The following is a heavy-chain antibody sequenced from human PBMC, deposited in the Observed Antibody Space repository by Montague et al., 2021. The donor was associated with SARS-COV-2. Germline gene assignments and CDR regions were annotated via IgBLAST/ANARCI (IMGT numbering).Heavy chain of an antibody. V-gene: IGHV4-61*03. CDR3: ARGHIFGPGARGFEH. CDR2: TDHTGYN. D-gene: IGHD3-3*01. Sequence: SETRSLTCTVSGAFSTSDHFNRDFWRRLRQTPRKELEWIGWTDHTGYNNSNPSLESRVIIPLDTSKTYFSLRLNFLTATDTAVYYCARGHIFGPGARGFEHWGQGTLVTVAS. CDR1: GAFSTSDHFNRDF. J-gene: IGHJ4*02.